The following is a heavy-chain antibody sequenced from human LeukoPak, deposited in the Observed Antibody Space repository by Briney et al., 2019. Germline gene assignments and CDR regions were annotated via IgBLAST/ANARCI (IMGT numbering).Heavy chain of an antibody. CDR3: AKVRPDDSSSWYSGHYYYYYGMDV. J-gene: IGHJ6*02. Sequence: PGGSLRLSCAASGFTFSSYSMNWVRQAPGKGLEWVSSISSSSSYIYYADSVKGRFTISRDNAKNSLYLQMNSLRAEDTAVYYCAKVRPDDSSSWYSGHYYYYYGMDVWGQGTTVTVSS. CDR1: GFTFSSYS. V-gene: IGHV3-21*01. CDR2: ISSSSSYI. D-gene: IGHD6-13*01.